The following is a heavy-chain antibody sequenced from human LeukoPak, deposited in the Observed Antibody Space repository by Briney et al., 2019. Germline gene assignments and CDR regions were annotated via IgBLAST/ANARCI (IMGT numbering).Heavy chain of an antibody. CDR2: ISDSGGST. CDR1: GFAFSSQA. D-gene: IGHD1-14*01. CDR3: AKDPVPEF. J-gene: IGHJ3*01. Sequence: GGSLRLSCAASGFAFSSQAMGWVRQAPGKGLEWVSVISDSGGSTYYADSVKGRFTISRDNSKNTLFLQMNSLRAEDTAVYFCAKDPVPEFWGQGTMVTVSS. V-gene: IGHV3-23*01.